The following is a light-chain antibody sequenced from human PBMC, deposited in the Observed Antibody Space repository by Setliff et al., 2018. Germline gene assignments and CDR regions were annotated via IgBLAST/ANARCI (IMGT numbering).Light chain of an antibody. CDR3: FSYTSSSSYV. CDR2: DVS. J-gene: IGLJ1*01. Sequence: QSALAQPASVSGSPGQSITISCTGSSSDVGAYDYVSWYQHHPGRAPKFMIYDVSKRPPGVSNRFSGSKSGNTASLTISGLQAEDEADYYCFSYTSSSSYVFGSGTKV. CDR1: SSDVGAYDY. V-gene: IGLV2-14*03.